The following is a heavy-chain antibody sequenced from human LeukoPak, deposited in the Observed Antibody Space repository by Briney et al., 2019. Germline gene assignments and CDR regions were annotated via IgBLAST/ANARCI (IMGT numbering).Heavy chain of an antibody. CDR3: ARASKTDLLDY. CDR2: IYHSGST. CDR1: GGSISSGGYS. V-gene: IGHV4-30-2*01. Sequence: SETLSLTCAVSGGSISSGGYSWSWIRQPPGKGLEWIGYIYHSGSTYYNPSLKSRVTIPVDRSKNQFSLKLSSVTAADTAVYYWARASKTDLLDYWGQGTLVTVSS. D-gene: IGHD2-21*02. J-gene: IGHJ4*02.